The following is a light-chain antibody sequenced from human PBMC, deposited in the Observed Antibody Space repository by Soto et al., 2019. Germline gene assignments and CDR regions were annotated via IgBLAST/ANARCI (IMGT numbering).Light chain of an antibody. CDR1: QSIRSNY. V-gene: IGKV3-20*01. CDR3: QQYSNWPPLT. Sequence: EIVLTQSPGTLSLSPGEIATLSCRASQSIRSNYVACYQQKPAQGPRLLIYGASSRDTGIPDRFSGSGSGTDFTLTISRLEPEDFAVYYCQQYSNWPPLTFGQGTRLEIK. J-gene: IGKJ5*01. CDR2: GAS.